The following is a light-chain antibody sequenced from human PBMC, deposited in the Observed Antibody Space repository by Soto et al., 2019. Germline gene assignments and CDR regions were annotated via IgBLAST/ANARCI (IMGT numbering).Light chain of an antibody. J-gene: IGKJ1*01. CDR2: KAS. CDR3: QQLNSYPRT. CDR1: QTISSW. Sequence: DIQMTQSPSTLSASVVDTVTITCLASQTISSWLAWYQQKPGKAPKLLIYKASTLKSGVPSRFSGSGSGAEFTLTISSLQPEDFATYYCQQLNSYPRTFGQGTKVDI. V-gene: IGKV1-5*03.